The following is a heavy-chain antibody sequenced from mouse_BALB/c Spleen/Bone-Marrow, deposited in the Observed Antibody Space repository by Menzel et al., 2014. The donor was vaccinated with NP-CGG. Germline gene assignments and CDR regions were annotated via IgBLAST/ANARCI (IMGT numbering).Heavy chain of an antibody. V-gene: IGHV1-37*01. CDR3: GRVCEYGSGYFDY. Sequence: EVNLVESGPELVKPGASVKISCKASGYSFTGYFMNWVKQSHGKSLEWIGRINLYNGYTSYNQKFKGKATLTVDKSSSTACMELLRLTTEDSAEYYCGRVCEYGSGYFDYWGQGTTLTVSS. J-gene: IGHJ2*01. CDR2: INLYNGYT. D-gene: IGHD1-1*01. CDR1: GYSFTGYF.